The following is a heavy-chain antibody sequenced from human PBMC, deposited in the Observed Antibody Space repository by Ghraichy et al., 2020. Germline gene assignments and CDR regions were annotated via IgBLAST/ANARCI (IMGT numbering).Heavy chain of an antibody. D-gene: IGHD3-10*01. CDR2: ISGSGGST. V-gene: IGHV3-23*01. J-gene: IGHJ4*02. CDR1: GFTFSSYA. CDR3: AKYYYGSGSSGYFDY. Sequence: GGSLRLSCAASGFTFSSYAMSWVRQAPGKGLEWVSAISGSGGSTYYADSVKGRFTISRDNSKNTLYLQMNSLRAEDTAVYYCAKYYYGSGSSGYFDYWGQGTLVTVSS.